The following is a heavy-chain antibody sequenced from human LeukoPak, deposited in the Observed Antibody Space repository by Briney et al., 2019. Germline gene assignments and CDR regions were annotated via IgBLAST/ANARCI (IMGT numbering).Heavy chain of an antibody. V-gene: IGHV1-2*02. Sequence: GASVKVSCKASGYTFTGFYIHWVRQAPGQGLEWMGWINPNSGGTNYGQKFQDRVTMTRDTSISTAYMELSSLKSDDTAVYYRARPLTTSGWYFDLWGRGTLVTVSS. CDR1: GYTFTGFY. D-gene: IGHD1-14*01. CDR2: INPNSGGT. CDR3: ARPLTTSGWYFDL. J-gene: IGHJ2*01.